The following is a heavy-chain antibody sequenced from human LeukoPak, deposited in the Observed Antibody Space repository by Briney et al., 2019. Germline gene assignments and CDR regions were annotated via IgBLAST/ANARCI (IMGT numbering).Heavy chain of an antibody. CDR2: IKRETDGGTI. Sequence: PGGSLRLSCAASGFTLNNAWMSWVRQAPGKGLEWLGRIKRETDGGTIDYAAPVKGRFTISRDDSRNTLYLQMDSLKIEDTAVYYCTTDRYYDNSELQFQHWGPGTLVTVSS. J-gene: IGHJ1*01. D-gene: IGHD3-22*01. CDR3: TTDRYYDNSELQFQH. CDR1: GFTLNNAW. V-gene: IGHV3-15*01.